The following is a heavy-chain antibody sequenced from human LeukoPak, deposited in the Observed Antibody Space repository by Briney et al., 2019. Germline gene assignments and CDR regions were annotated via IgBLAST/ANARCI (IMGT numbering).Heavy chain of an antibody. CDR3: AREAYDSSGYYLDP. V-gene: IGHV1-18*01. J-gene: IGHJ5*02. CDR2: ISAYNGNT. CDR1: GYTFTSYG. Sequence: ASVKVSCKASGYTFTSYGISLVRQAPGQGLEWMGWISAYNGNTNYAPKLQGRVTMTTDTSTSTAYRELRSLRSDDTAVYYCAREAYDSSGYYLDPWGQGTLVTVSS. D-gene: IGHD3-22*01.